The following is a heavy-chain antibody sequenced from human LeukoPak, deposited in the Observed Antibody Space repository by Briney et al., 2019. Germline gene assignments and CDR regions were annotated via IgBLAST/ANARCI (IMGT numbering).Heavy chain of an antibody. CDR1: GGSISSYY. V-gene: IGHV4-4*07. J-gene: IGHJ4*02. CDR2: VYIGGST. Sequence: SETLSLTCTVSGGSISSYYWSWIRQPAGKGLEWIGRVYIGGSTNYNPSLKSRVTMSVDTSKNQFSLKLSSVTAADTAVYYCAKKDSNGWYFDSWGQGTLVTVSS. CDR3: AKKDSNGWYFDS. D-gene: IGHD6-19*01.